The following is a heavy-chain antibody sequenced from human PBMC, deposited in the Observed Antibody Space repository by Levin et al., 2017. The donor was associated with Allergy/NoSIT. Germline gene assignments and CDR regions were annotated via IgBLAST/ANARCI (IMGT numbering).Heavy chain of an antibody. D-gene: IGHD5-12*01. CDR2: ISHTGHA. V-gene: IGHV4-38-2*02. CDR3: ARGLEHDSRGYGF. Sequence: ASETLSLTCTVSHYPITSGFYYGWIRQPPGKGLEWIGSISHTGHAYYNPSLQTPITMSADTSRNQFSLKLNSVTAADTAVYYCARGLEHDSRGYGFWGQGILVTVSS. J-gene: IGHJ4*02. CDR1: HYPITSGFY.